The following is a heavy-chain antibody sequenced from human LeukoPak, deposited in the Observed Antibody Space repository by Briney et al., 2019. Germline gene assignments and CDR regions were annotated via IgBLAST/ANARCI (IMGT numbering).Heavy chain of an antibody. J-gene: IGHJ4*02. CDR3: ARGDCSSTSCYNIDY. CDR2: ISAYNGNT. CDR1: GYTFTSYG. D-gene: IGHD2-2*02. Sequence: AASVKVSCKASGYTFTSYGISWVRQAPGQGLEWMGWISAYNGNTNYAQKFQGRVTMTRDTSISTAYMELSRLRSDDTAVYYCARGDCSSTSCYNIDYWGQGTLVTVSS. V-gene: IGHV1-18*01.